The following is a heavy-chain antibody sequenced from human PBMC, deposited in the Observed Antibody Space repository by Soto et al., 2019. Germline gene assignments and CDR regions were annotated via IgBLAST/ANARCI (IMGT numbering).Heavy chain of an antibody. CDR1: GGSISSYY. Sequence: SETLSLTCTVSGGSISSYYWSWIRQPPGKGLEWIGYIYYSGSTNYNPSLKSRVTISVDTSKNQFSLKLSSVTAADTAVYYCAGANIVLMGAYYYYMDVWGKGTTVTVSS. J-gene: IGHJ6*03. V-gene: IGHV4-59*01. D-gene: IGHD2-8*01. CDR2: IYYSGST. CDR3: AGANIVLMGAYYYYMDV.